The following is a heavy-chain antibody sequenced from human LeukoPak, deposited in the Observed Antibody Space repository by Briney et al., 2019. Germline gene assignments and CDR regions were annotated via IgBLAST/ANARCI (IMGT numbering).Heavy chain of an antibody. CDR3: TKDYSSGWYSPFDF. D-gene: IGHD6-19*01. J-gene: IGHJ4*02. V-gene: IGHV3-23*01. CDR1: GFTFSKYT. Sequence: GGSVRLSCSASGFTFSKYTMSWVRQAPGKGLEWVSGLSGSGYNTYYADSVKGRFTISRDNSKNTLYLQMSSLRAEDTAMYYCTKDYSSGWYSPFDFWGQGTLVTVSS. CDR2: LSGSGYNT.